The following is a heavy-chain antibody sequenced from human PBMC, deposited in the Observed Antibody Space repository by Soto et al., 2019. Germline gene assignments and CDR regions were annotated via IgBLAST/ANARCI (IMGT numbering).Heavy chain of an antibody. CDR1: GGTFSSYA. CDR3: ARATSGWYTGQIY. V-gene: IGHV1-69*12. J-gene: IGHJ4*02. D-gene: IGHD6-19*01. CDR2: IIPIFGTA. Sequence: QVQLVQSGAEVKKPGSSVKVSCKASGGTFSSYAISWVRQAPGQGLEWMGGIIPIFGTANYAQKFQGRVTITADESTSKAYMERSRLRAEDTAVYYCARATSGWYTGQIYWGQGNLVTVSS.